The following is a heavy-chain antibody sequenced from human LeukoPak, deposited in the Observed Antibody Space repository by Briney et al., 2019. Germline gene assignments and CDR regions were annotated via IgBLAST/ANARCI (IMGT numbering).Heavy chain of an antibody. V-gene: IGHV4-39*01. CDR3: ARIYYYYYYMDV. Sequence: SETLSLTCTVSGGSISGSSYYWGWIRQPPGKGLEWIAYIYYRGSTYYNPSLKSRVTISVDTSKNQFSLNLSSVTAADTAVYYCARIYYYYYYMDVWGKGSSVTISS. J-gene: IGHJ6*03. CDR1: GGSISGSSYY. CDR2: IYYRGST.